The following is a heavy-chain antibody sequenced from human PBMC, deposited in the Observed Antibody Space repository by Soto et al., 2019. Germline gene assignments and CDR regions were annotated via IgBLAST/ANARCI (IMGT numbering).Heavy chain of an antibody. V-gene: IGHV4-39*01. D-gene: IGHD1-26*01. CDR2: IYYSGST. CDR3: ARAGELVYGMDV. Sequence: SETLSLTCTVSGGSISSSSYYWGWIRQPPGKGLEWIGSIYYSGSTYYNPSLKSRVTISVDTSKNQFSLKLTSVTAADTAVYYCARAGELVYGMDVWGQGTTVTVSS. CDR1: GGSISSSSYY. J-gene: IGHJ6*02.